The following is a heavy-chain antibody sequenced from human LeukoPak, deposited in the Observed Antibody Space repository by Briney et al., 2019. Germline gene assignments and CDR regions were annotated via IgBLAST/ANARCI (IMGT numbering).Heavy chain of an antibody. CDR1: GFTFSSYG. V-gene: IGHV3-30*18. Sequence: PGGSLRLSCAASGFTFSSYGMHWVRQAPGKGLEWVAVISYDGSNKYYADSVKGRFTISRDNSKNTLYLQMNSLRAEDTAVYYCAKSAQLDITMVRGVIGPIGYWGQGTLVTVSS. J-gene: IGHJ4*02. CDR3: AKSAQLDITMVRGVIGPIGY. D-gene: IGHD3-10*01. CDR2: ISYDGSNK.